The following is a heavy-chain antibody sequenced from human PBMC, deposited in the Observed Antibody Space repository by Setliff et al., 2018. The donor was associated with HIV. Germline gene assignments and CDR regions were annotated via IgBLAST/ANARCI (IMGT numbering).Heavy chain of an antibody. CDR2: IYWDDDK. Sequence: SGPTLVNPTQTLTLTCTFSGFSLSTRGVGVGWIRQPPGKALDWLALIYWDDDKRYSPSLRSRLTITKDTSKNQVVLTMTNMDPVDTATYYCARISYDSSGPTSDYWGQGTLVTVS. D-gene: IGHD3-22*01. J-gene: IGHJ4*02. CDR3: ARISYDSSGPTSDY. V-gene: IGHV2-5*02. CDR1: GFSLSTRGVG.